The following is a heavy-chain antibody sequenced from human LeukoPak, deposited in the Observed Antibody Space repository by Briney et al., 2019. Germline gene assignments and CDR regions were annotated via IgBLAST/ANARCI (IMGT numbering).Heavy chain of an antibody. CDR3: AKLAKYFYGAETFYFFEH. CDR2: INQDGTEK. J-gene: IGHJ4*02. Sequence: GGSLRLSCAASGFSFTTYWMSWVRQAQGKGLEWVANINQDGTEKYYVDSVKGRFTISRDNGKNSLYLQMNSLRVEDRAVYYCAKLAKYFYGAETFYFFEHWGQGTPVTASS. CDR1: GFSFTTYW. V-gene: IGHV3-7*01. D-gene: IGHD3-10*01.